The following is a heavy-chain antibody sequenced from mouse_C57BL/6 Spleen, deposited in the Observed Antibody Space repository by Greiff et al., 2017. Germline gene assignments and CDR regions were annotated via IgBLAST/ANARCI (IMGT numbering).Heavy chain of an antibody. D-gene: IGHD1-1*01. CDR2: INPNYGTT. CDR3: AGYYGSSYRSYSDY. CDR1: GYSFTDYN. J-gene: IGHJ2*01. Sequence: VQLQQSGPELVKPGASVKISCKASGYSFTDYNMNWVKQSNGKSLEWIGVINPNYGTTSYNQKFKGKATLTVDQSSSTAYMQLNSLTSEDSAVXYCAGYYGSSYRSYSDYWGQGTTLTVSS. V-gene: IGHV1-39*01.